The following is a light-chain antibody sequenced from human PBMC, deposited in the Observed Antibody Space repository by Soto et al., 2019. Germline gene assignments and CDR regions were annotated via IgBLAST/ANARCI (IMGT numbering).Light chain of an antibody. CDR3: NSYTSSSTGV. Sequence: QSALTQPASVSGSPGQSITISCTGTSSDVGGYNYVSWYQQHPGKAPKLMIYEVSNRPSGVSNRFSGSKSANTASLTISGLQAEDEADYYCNSYTSSSTGVFGGGTQLTVL. CDR2: EVS. CDR1: SSDVGGYNY. V-gene: IGLV2-14*01. J-gene: IGLJ3*02.